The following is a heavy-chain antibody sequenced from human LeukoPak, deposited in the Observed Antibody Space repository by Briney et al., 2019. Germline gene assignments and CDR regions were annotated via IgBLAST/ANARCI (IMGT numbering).Heavy chain of an antibody. J-gene: IGHJ4*02. CDR2: IYYIGST. Sequence: PSETLSLTCTVSGGSISSDYWSWIRQPPGKGLEWIGYIYYIGSTNYNPSLKSRVTISVDTSKNQFSLKLSSVTAADTAVYYCARVPFFWGQGTLVTVSS. CDR3: ARVPFF. D-gene: IGHD3-16*01. V-gene: IGHV4-59*01. CDR1: GGSISSDY.